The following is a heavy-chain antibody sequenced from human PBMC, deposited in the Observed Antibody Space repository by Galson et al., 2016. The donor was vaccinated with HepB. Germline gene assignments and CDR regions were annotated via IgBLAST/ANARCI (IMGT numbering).Heavy chain of an antibody. V-gene: IGHV6-1*01. D-gene: IGHD1-14*01. CDR3: AKEGGIHPTRFDY. CDR1: GDSVSSNSAG. J-gene: IGHJ4*02. Sequence: CAISGDSVSSNSAGWYWIRQSPSRGLEWLGRTYYRSKWHFDYAESVESRIAINPDTAKNQFSLQLNSVTPEDTSIYYCAKEGGIHPTRFDYWGQGTLVTVTS. CDR2: TYYRSKWHF.